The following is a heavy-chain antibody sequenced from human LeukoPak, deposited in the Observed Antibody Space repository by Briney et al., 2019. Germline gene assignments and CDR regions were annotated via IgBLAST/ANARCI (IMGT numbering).Heavy chain of an antibody. CDR3: ARDRGSLEYDY. J-gene: IGHJ4*02. CDR2: INGDGSRI. CDR1: GFTFSSYG. V-gene: IGHV3-74*01. Sequence: GGTLRLSCAASGFTFSSYGMSWVRQVPGKGLVWVSRINGDGSRISYADSVKGRFTISRDNAKNTLYLQMNSLRAEDTAVYYCARDRGSLEYDYWGQGTLVTVSS. D-gene: IGHD1-26*01.